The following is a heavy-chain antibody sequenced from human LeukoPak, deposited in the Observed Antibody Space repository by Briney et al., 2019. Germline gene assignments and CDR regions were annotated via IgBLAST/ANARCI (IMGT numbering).Heavy chain of an antibody. V-gene: IGHV4-59*01. CDR3: ARDRGGGWFDP. J-gene: IGHJ5*02. CDR2: IYYSGST. D-gene: IGHD3-16*01. Sequence: SETLSLTCTVSGGSISSYYWSWIRQPPGKGLEWIGYIYYSGSTNYNPSLKSRVTISVDTSKNQFSLKLSSVTAADTAVYYCARDRGGGWFDPWGQGTLVIVSS. CDR1: GGSISSYY.